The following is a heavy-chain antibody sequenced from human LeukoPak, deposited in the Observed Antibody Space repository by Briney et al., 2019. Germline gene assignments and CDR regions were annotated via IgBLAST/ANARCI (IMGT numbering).Heavy chain of an antibody. CDR1: GGTFSSYA. V-gene: IGHV1-69*13. D-gene: IGHD2-2*01. J-gene: IGHJ3*02. Sequence: GASVNVSCKASGGTFSSYAISWVRQAPGQGLEWMGGIIPIFGTADYAQKFQGRVTITADESTSTAYMELSSLRSEDTAVYYCAREVGLYCSSTSCHDAFDIWGQGTMVTVSS. CDR3: AREVGLYCSSTSCHDAFDI. CDR2: IIPIFGTA.